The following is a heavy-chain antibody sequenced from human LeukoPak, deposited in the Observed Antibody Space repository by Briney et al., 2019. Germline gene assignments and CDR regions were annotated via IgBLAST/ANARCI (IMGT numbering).Heavy chain of an antibody. V-gene: IGHV4-30-2*01. Sequence: TLSLTCAVSGGSISSGGYSWSWIRQPPGKGLEWIGYIYHSGSTYYNPSLKSRVTISVDRSKNQFSLKLSSVTAADTAVYYCARGVEYGDPYYFDYWGQGTLVTVSS. J-gene: IGHJ4*02. CDR2: IYHSGST. D-gene: IGHD4-17*01. CDR1: GGSISSGGYS. CDR3: ARGVEYGDPYYFDY.